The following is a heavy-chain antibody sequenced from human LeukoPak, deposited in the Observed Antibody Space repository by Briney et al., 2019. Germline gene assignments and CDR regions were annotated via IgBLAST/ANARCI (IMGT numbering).Heavy chain of an antibody. J-gene: IGHJ4*02. V-gene: IGHV4-59*01. D-gene: IGHD1-26*01. Sequence: SETLFLTCTLSGGSISSYYWSWIRQPPGKGLELIGYMYDSGSTNYNPSLKSRVTISVDTSKNQFSLKLSSVTAADTAVYYCARHGGSYTFDYWGQGALVTVSS. CDR2: MYDSGST. CDR1: GGSISSYY. CDR3: ARHGGSYTFDY.